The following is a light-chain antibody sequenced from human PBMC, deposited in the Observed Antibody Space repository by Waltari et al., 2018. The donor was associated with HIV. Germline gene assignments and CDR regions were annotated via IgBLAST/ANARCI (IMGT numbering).Light chain of an antibody. V-gene: IGLV1-40*01. CDR3: QSYDSSLRGSV. CDR1: SSNIGAGYA. Sequence: QSVLTQPPSVSGAPGQRVTFSCTGSSSNIGAGYAVHWYQPLPGTAPKLLIYGNSNRPSGVPDQFSGSKSGTSASLAITGLQAEDEADYYCQSYDSSLRGSVFGGGTKLTVL. J-gene: IGLJ2*01. CDR2: GNS.